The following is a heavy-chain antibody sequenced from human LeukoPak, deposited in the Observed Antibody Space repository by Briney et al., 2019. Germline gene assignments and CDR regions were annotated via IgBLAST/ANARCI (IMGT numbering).Heavy chain of an antibody. Sequence: PGRSLRLSCAASGFTSDDYAMHWVRHAPGKGLEWVSGISWNSGSIGYADSVKGRFTISRDNAKNSLYLQMNSLRAEDMALYYCAKDIKKRFTGQQQLVRAFDIWGQGTMVTVSS. CDR2: ISWNSGSI. CDR1: GFTSDDYA. CDR3: AKDIKKRFTGQQQLVRAFDI. D-gene: IGHD6-13*01. J-gene: IGHJ3*02. V-gene: IGHV3-9*02.